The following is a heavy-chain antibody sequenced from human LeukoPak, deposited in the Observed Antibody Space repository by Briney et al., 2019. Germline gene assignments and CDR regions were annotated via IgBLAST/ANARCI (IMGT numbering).Heavy chain of an antibody. CDR2: INHSGST. Sequence: PSETLSLTCTVSGGSISSYYWSWIRQPPGKGLEWIGEINHSGSTNYNPSLKSRVTISVDTSKNQFSLKLSSVTAADTAVYYCARDMGRYYDSSGYDYWGQGTLVTVSS. J-gene: IGHJ4*02. V-gene: IGHV4-34*01. CDR3: ARDMGRYYDSSGYDY. CDR1: GGSISSYY. D-gene: IGHD3-22*01.